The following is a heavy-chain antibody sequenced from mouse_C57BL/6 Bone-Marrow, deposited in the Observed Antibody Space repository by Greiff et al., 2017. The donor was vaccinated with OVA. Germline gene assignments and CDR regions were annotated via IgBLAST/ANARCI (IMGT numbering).Heavy chain of an antibody. CDR1: GFTFSSYA. Sequence: EVQGVESGGGLVKPGGSLKLSCAASGFTFSSYAMSWVRQTPEKRLEWVATISDGGSYTYYPDNVKGRFTISRDNAKNNLYLQMSHLKSEDTAMYYCARGDFFITTVVDFDYWGQGTTLTVSS. V-gene: IGHV5-4*01. D-gene: IGHD1-1*01. CDR3: ARGDFFITTVVDFDY. J-gene: IGHJ2*01. CDR2: ISDGGSYT.